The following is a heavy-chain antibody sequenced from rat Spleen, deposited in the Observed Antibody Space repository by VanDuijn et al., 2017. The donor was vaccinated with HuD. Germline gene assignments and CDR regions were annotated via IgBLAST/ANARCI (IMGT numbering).Heavy chain of an antibody. Sequence: EVQLVESGGGLVQPGRSLKLSCAASGFTFSDFDMAWVRQAPGKGLEWVASITNASGRTYYPDSVKGRFTISRDTAQNILYLQMNSLRSEETATYYCARQGYDGTYYNYFDYWGQGVMVTVSS. J-gene: IGHJ2*01. CDR3: ARQGYDGTYYNYFDY. CDR2: ITNASGRT. CDR1: GFTFSDFD. V-gene: IGHV5-22*01. D-gene: IGHD1-12*02.